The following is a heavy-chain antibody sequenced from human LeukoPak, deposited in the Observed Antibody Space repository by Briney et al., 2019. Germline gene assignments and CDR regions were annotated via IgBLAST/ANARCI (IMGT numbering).Heavy chain of an antibody. CDR2: IAHSGAI. J-gene: IGHJ1*01. V-gene: IGHV4-59*08. CDR3: ASTSNYYDSSGYYYPFQH. Sequence: PSETLSLTCIVSGGSISRYSWNWIRQSPGKGLEWIGYIAHSGAISYKSSLKSRVTISVDTSKNQLSLRLTSVTAADTAVYYCASTSNYYDSSGYYYPFQHWGQGTLVTVSS. CDR1: GGSISRYS. D-gene: IGHD3-22*01.